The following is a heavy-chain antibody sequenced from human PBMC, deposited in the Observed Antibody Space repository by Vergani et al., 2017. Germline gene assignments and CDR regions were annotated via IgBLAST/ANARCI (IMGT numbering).Heavy chain of an antibody. V-gene: IGHV3-15*01. CDR2: IKSKTDGGTT. CDR1: GFTFSNAW. D-gene: IGHD5-12*01. J-gene: IGHJ3*02. CDR3: ARSWVATIFDAFDI. Sequence: EVQLVESGGGLVKPGGSLRLSCAASGFTFSNAWMSWVRQAPGKGLEWVGRIKSKTDGGTTDYAAPVKGRFTISRDDSKNTLYLQMNSLRAEDTAVYYCARSWVATIFDAFDIWGQGTMVTVSS.